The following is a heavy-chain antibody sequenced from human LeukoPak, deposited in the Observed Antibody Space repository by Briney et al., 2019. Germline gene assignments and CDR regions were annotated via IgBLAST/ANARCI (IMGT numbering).Heavy chain of an antibody. D-gene: IGHD3-22*01. CDR3: ARAPYYETTGPL. CDR2: IRQDGNEK. J-gene: IGHJ4*02. Sequence: GGSLRLSCVASGFTFSSRWMSWVRQAPEKGLEWVANIRQDGNEKYYVDSAKGRFTISRDNAKNSLYLQMNSLRAEDTAVYYCARAPYYETTGPLWGQGTLVTVSS. V-gene: IGHV3-7*01. CDR1: GFTFSSRW.